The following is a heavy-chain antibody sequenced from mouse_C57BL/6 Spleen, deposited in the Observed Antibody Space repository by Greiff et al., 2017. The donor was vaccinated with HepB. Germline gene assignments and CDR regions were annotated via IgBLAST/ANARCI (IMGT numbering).Heavy chain of an antibody. CDR2: IYPGSGST. J-gene: IGHJ2*01. V-gene: IGHV1-55*01. D-gene: IGHD1-1*01. Sequence: QVQLQQSGAELVKPGASVKMSCKASGYTFTSYWITWVKQRPGQGLEWIGDIYPGSGSTNYNEKFKSKATLTVDTSSSTAYMQLSSLTSEDSAVYYCAKEDYYGSSWDYWGQGTTLTVSS. CDR3: AKEDYYGSSWDY. CDR1: GYTFTSYW.